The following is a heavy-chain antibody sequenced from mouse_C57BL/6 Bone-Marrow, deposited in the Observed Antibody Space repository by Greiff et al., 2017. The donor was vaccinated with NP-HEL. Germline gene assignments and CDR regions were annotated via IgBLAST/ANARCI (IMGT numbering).Heavy chain of an antibody. J-gene: IGHJ1*03. D-gene: IGHD1-1*01. V-gene: IGHV1-4*01. CDR1: GYTFTSYT. CDR2: INPSSGYT. Sequence: VQLQQSGAELVRPGASVKMSCKASGYTFTSYTMHWVKQRPGQGLEWIGYINPSSGYTKYNQKFKDKATLTADKSSSTAYMQLSSLTSEDSAVYYCASHYYGSSYWYFDVWGTGTTVTVSS. CDR3: ASHYYGSSYWYFDV.